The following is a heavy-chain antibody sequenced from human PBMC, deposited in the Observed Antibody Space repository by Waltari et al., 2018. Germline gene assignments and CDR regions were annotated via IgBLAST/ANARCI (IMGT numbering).Heavy chain of an antibody. D-gene: IGHD4-4*01. V-gene: IGHV3-7*01. CDR3: ARDMEIYTNYAAD. CDR2: SNEDESET. Sequence: EVQLVESGGGFVQPGGSLRLSCVASGFTFSRHWVSWLRQAPGKGLEGVANSNEDESETFYADSGKGRFTIPRDNAKNSLYLQMNSLGVEDTAYYYCARDMEIYTNYAADWGQGTLVTVSS. J-gene: IGHJ4*02. CDR1: GFTFSRHW.